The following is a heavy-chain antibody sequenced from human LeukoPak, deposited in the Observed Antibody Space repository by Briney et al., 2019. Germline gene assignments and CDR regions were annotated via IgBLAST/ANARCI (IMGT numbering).Heavy chain of an antibody. J-gene: IGHJ4*02. Sequence: PGGSLRLSCAASGFTFSTYAMSWVRQAPGKGLEWVAFIQNDGDDKFYGDSVKGRFSISRDNSKNMLYLQMNSLRPDDTAVYYCTKQYYYDSSGYIDYWGQGTLVTVSS. CDR2: IQNDGDDK. V-gene: IGHV3-30*02. CDR3: TKQYYYDSSGYIDY. D-gene: IGHD3-22*01. CDR1: GFTFSTYA.